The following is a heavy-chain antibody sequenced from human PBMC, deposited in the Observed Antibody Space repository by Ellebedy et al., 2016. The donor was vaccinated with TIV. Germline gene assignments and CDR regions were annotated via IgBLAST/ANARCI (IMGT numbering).Heavy chain of an antibody. CDR1: GYTFTAYH. CDR2: IYPHSGGT. CDR3: ASVTFSSLSPFDS. J-gene: IGHJ4*02. V-gene: IGHV1-2*02. D-gene: IGHD6-13*01. Sequence: AASVKVSCKASGYTFTAYHLHCVRQPPGQGLEWMGWIYPHSGGTNYAQKFQGRVTMTRDTSTSTAYMELSSPRSDDTAVYYCASVTFSSLSPFDSWGQGTLVIVSS.